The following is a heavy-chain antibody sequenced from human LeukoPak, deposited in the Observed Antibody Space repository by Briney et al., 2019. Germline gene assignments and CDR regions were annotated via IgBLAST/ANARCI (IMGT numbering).Heavy chain of an antibody. CDR3: AKDSRIPAGGTEPSDY. Sequence: GGSLSLSCPASGFPFSSYNMNWVRQAPGKGREGVSYISSSSNTIKYADSVKGRFTISRDNSKDTLYLQMNSLRAEDTAVYYCAKDSRIPAGGTEPSDYWGQGTLVTVSS. J-gene: IGHJ4*02. CDR1: GFPFSSYN. CDR2: ISSSSNTI. V-gene: IGHV3-48*01. D-gene: IGHD6-13*01.